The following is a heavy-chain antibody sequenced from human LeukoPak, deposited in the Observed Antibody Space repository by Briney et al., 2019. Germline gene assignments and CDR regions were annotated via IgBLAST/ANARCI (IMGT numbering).Heavy chain of an antibody. CDR1: GGSISSYY. CDR2: IYYSGST. CDR3: ARRSDYYYYGMDV. D-gene: IGHD3-3*01. Sequence: SETLSLTCTVSGGSISSYYWSWIRQPPGKGLEWIGYIYYSGSTSYNPSLKSRVTISADTSKNQFSLKLSSVTAADTAVYYCARRSDYYYYGMDVWGQGTTVTVSS. V-gene: IGHV4-59*01. J-gene: IGHJ6*02.